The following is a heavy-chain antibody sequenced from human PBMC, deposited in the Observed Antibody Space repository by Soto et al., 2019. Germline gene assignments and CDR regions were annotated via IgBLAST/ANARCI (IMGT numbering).Heavy chain of an antibody. J-gene: IGHJ1*01. V-gene: IGHV3-23*01. CDR1: GFTFSRYT. CDR3: AKGVPGIAVAGTGYFQH. D-gene: IGHD6-19*01. Sequence: GGSLRLSCAASGFTFSRYTMNWVRQAPGKGLEWLSYISGGGGTMSYADSVKGRFTISRDNSKNTLYLQMNSLRAEDTAVYYCAKGVPGIAVAGTGYFQHWGQGTLVTVSS. CDR2: ISGGGGTM.